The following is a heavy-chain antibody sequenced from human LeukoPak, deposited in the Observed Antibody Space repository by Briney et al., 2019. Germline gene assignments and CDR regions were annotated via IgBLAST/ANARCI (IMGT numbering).Heavy chain of an antibody. Sequence: GRSLSLSCAASGFTFNEYAIHWVRQAPGKGLESVAVVSSDGINKYYADSVKGRFTISRDNSKNTLYLQMNSLRPEDTAVYYCAREKDYGDYIDFWGQGTLVTVSS. J-gene: IGHJ4*02. D-gene: IGHD4-17*01. V-gene: IGHV3-30-3*01. CDR3: AREKDYGDYIDF. CDR2: VSSDGINK. CDR1: GFTFNEYA.